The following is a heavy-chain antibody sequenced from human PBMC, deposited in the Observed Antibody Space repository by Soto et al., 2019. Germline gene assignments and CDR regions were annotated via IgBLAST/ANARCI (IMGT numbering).Heavy chain of an antibody. CDR3: ARGNTVETGNY. J-gene: IGHJ4*02. V-gene: IGHV1-18*01. D-gene: IGHD5-18*01. CDR2: ISAYNGNT. Sequence: ASVKVSCKASGYTFTNYGISWVRQAPGQGLEWMGWISAYNGNTKYAQKLQGRVTMTTDTSTSTAYMELSSLRSEDTAVYYCARGNTVETGNYWGQGTLVTVSS. CDR1: GYTFTNYG.